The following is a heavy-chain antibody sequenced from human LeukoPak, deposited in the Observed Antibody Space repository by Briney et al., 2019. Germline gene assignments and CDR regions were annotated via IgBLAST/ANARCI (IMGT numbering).Heavy chain of an antibody. CDR2: IYSGGST. V-gene: IGHV3-53*01. D-gene: IGHD2-15*01. CDR1: GFTVRSNY. J-gene: IGHJ4*02. CDR3: TSSRYCSGGSCYFDF. Sequence: GGSLRLSCAASGFTVRSNYMSWVRQAPGRGLEWVSVIYSGGSTYYGDSVKGRFTISRDNSKNTLYLQMNSLRAEDTAVYYCTSSRYCSGGSCYFDFWGQGTLVTVSS.